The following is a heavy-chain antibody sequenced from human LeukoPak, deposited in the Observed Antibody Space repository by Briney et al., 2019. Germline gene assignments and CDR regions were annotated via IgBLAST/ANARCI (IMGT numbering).Heavy chain of an antibody. V-gene: IGHV1-2*02. CDR2: INPNSGGT. CDR3: AMAFGLAAAGKALDY. CDR1: GYTFTGYY. J-gene: IGHJ4*02. D-gene: IGHD6-13*01. Sequence: ASVKVSCKASGYTFTGYYMHWVRQAPGQGLEWMGWINPNSGGTNYAQKFQGRVTMTRDTSISTAYMELSRLRSDDTAVYYCAMAFGLAAAGKALDYWGQGTLVTVSP.